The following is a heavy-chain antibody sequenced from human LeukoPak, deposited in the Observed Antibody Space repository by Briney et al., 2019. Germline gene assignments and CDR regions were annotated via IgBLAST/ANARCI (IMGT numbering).Heavy chain of an antibody. CDR3: AKDIAASGLPRIFDF. D-gene: IGHD6-13*01. CDR1: GFTFSSYA. Sequence: GGSLRLSCAASGFTFSSYAMSWVRRAPGKGLEWVSCVSGSGGRGATYYTDSVKGRFTISRDNAKNTMYLQMNSLSGEDTAIYYCAKDIAASGLPRIFDFWGQGTLVTVSS. V-gene: IGHV3-23*01. CDR2: VSGSGGRGAT. J-gene: IGHJ4*02.